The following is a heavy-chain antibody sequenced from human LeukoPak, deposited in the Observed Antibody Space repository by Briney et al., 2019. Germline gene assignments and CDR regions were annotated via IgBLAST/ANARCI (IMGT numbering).Heavy chain of an antibody. CDR1: GFTFSSYS. Sequence: GGSLRLSCAASGFTFSSYSMNWVRQAPGKGLEWVSSITSSSIYIYYADSVKGRFTISRDNAQNSLYPQMNSLRAEDTAVYYCVKAAADSKPYLFDYWGQGTLVTVSS. V-gene: IGHV3-21*01. D-gene: IGHD6-13*01. CDR2: ITSSSIYI. CDR3: VKAAADSKPYLFDY. J-gene: IGHJ4*02.